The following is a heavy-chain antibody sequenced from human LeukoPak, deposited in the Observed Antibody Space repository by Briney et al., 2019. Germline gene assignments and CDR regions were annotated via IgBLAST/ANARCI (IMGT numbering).Heavy chain of an antibody. J-gene: IGHJ6*03. V-gene: IGHV3-15*01. CDR1: GFTFSNAW. CDR2: IKSKTDGGTT. Sequence: GGSLRPSCAASGFTFSNAWMSWVRQAPGKGLEWVGRIKSKTDGGTTDYAGAVKGRFTISRDDSKDMLYLQMNSLQTEDTAVYYCTTVYGDYVSSVDRHYQYYYMYVWGKGNTVTVSS. CDR3: TTVYGDYVSSVDRHYQYYYMYV. D-gene: IGHD4-17*01.